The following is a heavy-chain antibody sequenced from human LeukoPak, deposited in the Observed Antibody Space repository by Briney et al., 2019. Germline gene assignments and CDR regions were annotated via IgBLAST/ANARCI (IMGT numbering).Heavy chain of an antibody. D-gene: IGHD6-13*01. Sequence: GGSLRLSCAASGFTFSSSWMTWVRQAPGKGLEWVASMNEDGGEIHYVDPVKGRFTISRDNSKNTLYLQMNSLRAEDTAVYYCARETVEVIAAAGPNWFDPWGQGTLVTVSS. CDR3: ARETVEVIAAAGPNWFDP. J-gene: IGHJ5*02. CDR2: MNEDGGEI. CDR1: GFTFSSSW. V-gene: IGHV3-7*01.